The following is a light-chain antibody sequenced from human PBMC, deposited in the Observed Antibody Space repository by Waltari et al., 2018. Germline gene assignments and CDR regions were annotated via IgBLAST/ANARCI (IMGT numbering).Light chain of an antibody. Sequence: QLVLTQPPSASASLGASVKLTCTLSSGHSSYVIAWHQHQPGKGPRYLMKVNSDGSHFKGDGIPYRFSGSSSGAERYLTISRLQSEDEADYYCQTWCTGILSWVFGGGTKLTVL. CDR1: SGHSSYV. CDR2: VNSDGSH. V-gene: IGLV4-69*01. CDR3: QTWCTGILSWV. J-gene: IGLJ3*02.